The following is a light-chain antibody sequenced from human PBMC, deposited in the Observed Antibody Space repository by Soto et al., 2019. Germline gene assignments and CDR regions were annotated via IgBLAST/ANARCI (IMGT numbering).Light chain of an antibody. V-gene: IGKV3-20*01. Sequence: EIVLTQSPGTLSLSPGERATLSCRASQSVSSSYLAWYQQKPGQAPRLLIYGASSRATGIPDRFSGSGSGTDFTLTISRLEPEDFAVYYCQKYGSSPPTFGQGTKVEIQ. CDR2: GAS. J-gene: IGKJ1*01. CDR1: QSVSSSY. CDR3: QKYGSSPPT.